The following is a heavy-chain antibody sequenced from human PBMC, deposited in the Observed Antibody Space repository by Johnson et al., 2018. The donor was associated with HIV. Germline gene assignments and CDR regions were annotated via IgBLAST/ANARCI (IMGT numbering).Heavy chain of an antibody. CDR2: IGTAGDT. CDR3: ARGSGSSDAFDI. Sequence: MQLVESGGGLVQPGGSLRLSCAASGFTFSSYDMHWVRQATGKGLEWVSAIGTAGDTYYPGSVKGRFTISRENAKNSLYLQMNSLRAGDTAVYYCARGSGSSDAFDIWGQGTMVTVSS. CDR1: GFTFSSYD. V-gene: IGHV3-13*01. D-gene: IGHD1-26*01. J-gene: IGHJ3*02.